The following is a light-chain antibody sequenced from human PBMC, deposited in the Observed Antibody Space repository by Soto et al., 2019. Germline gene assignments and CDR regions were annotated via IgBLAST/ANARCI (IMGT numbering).Light chain of an antibody. J-gene: IGLJ1*01. CDR3: CSYAGSSYV. CDR2: DVS. CDR1: SSDVGGYNY. V-gene: IGLV2-11*01. Sequence: QSALTQPSSVSGSPGQSVTISCTGTSSDVGGYNYVSWYQQHPGKAPKLMIYDVSKRPSGVPDRFSGSKSGNTASLTISGLQAEDEADYDCCSYAGSSYVFGTGTKLTVL.